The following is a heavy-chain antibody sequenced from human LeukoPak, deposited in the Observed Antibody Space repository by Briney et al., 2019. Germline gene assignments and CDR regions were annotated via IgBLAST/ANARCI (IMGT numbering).Heavy chain of an antibody. Sequence: GGSLRLSCAASGFTFSSYWMHWVRQGPGEGLVWVSRIHSDGKSTGYADSVKGRFTISRDNAKNTLYLQMNSLRAEDTAVYYCARDKPPPYYYDSSGIFDYWGQGTLVTVSS. CDR3: ARDKPPPYYYDSSGIFDY. CDR1: GFTFSSYW. V-gene: IGHV3-74*01. CDR2: IHSDGKST. D-gene: IGHD3-22*01. J-gene: IGHJ4*02.